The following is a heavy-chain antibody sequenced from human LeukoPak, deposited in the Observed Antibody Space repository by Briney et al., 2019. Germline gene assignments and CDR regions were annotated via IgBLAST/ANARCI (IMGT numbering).Heavy chain of an antibody. CDR1: GFTFSSYG. J-gene: IGHJ4*02. CDR2: IWYDGNNK. D-gene: IGHD3-16*01. Sequence: PGRSLRLSCAESGFTFSSYGMHWVRQAPGKGLEWVAVIWYDGNNKYYADSVKGRFTISRDNSKNTLYLQMNSLRAEDTAVYYCARDWGLVARLLDYWGQGTLVTVSS. CDR3: ARDWGLVARLLDY. V-gene: IGHV3-33*01.